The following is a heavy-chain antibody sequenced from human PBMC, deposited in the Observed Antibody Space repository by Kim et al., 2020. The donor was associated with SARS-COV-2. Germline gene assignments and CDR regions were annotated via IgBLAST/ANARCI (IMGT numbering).Heavy chain of an antibody. CDR1: GFTFSSYG. Sequence: GGSLRLSCAASGFTFSSYGIHWVRQAPGKGLEWVAVICYDGSNKYYADSVKGRFTISRDNSKNTLYLQMNSLRAEDTAVYYCARNFWSGYPALYDYWGQGTLVTVSS. D-gene: IGHD3-3*01. J-gene: IGHJ4*02. CDR3: ARNFWSGYPALYDY. V-gene: IGHV3-33*01. CDR2: ICYDGSNK.